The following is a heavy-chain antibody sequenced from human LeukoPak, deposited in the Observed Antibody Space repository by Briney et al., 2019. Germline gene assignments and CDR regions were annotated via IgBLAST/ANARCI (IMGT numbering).Heavy chain of an antibody. CDR1: GGSFSGYY. D-gene: IGHD5-18*01. V-gene: IGHV4-34*01. CDR3: ATLWLRGLVAFDI. Sequence: SETLSLTCAVYGGSFSGYYWSWICQPPGKGLEWIGEINHSGSTNYNPSLKSRVTISADTSKNRFSLKLSSVTAADTAVYYCATLWLRGLVAFDIWGQGTMVTVSS. CDR2: INHSGST. J-gene: IGHJ3*02.